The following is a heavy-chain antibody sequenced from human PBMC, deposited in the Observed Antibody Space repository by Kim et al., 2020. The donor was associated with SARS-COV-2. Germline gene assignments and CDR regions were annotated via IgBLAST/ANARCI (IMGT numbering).Heavy chain of an antibody. CDR3: AGDYYGSGSYYIENVDP. D-gene: IGHD3-10*01. Sequence: SETLSLTCAVYGGSFSGYYWSWIRQPPGKGLEWIGEINHSGSTNYNPSLKSRVTISVDTSKNQFSLKLSSVTAADTAVYYCAGDYYGSGSYYIENVDPWGQGTLVTVSS. V-gene: IGHV4-34*01. CDR2: INHSGST. CDR1: GGSFSGYY. J-gene: IGHJ5*02.